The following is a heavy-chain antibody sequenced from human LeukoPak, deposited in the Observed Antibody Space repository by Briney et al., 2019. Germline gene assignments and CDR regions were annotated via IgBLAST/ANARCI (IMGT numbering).Heavy chain of an antibody. D-gene: IGHD3-10*01. CDR2: ISGSGGST. V-gene: IGHV3-23*01. Sequence: PGGSLRLSCAASGFTFSSYAMSWVRQAPGKGLEWVSDISGSGGSTYYADSVKGRFTISRDNSKSTLYLQMNSLRAEGTAVYYCAKSYGSGSPYYFDYWGQGTLVTVSS. J-gene: IGHJ4*02. CDR1: GFTFSSYA. CDR3: AKSYGSGSPYYFDY.